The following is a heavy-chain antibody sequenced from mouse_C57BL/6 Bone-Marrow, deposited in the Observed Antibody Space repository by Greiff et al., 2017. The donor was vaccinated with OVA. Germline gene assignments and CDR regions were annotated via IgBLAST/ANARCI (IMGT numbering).Heavy chain of an antibody. CDR1: GYTFTDYA. Sequence: QVQLQQSGPELVRPGVSVKISCKGSGYTFTDYAMHWVQQSPSKSLEWIGVISTYYGDASYNQKFKDKATMTVDKSSSTAYMELARLTSEDSAVYYSRPNGYYDYCDDWGQGTTLTVSA. CDR2: ISTYYGDA. J-gene: IGHJ2*01. CDR3: RPNGYYDYCDD. V-gene: IGHV1-67*01. D-gene: IGHD2-3*01.